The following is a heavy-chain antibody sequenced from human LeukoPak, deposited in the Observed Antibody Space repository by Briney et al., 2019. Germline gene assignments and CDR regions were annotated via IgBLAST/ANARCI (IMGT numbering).Heavy chain of an antibody. CDR1: GGSIKSTTYY. D-gene: IGHD5-18*01. CDR3: ARESREEDTAMPLFEY. J-gene: IGHJ4*02. Sequence: SETLSLTCTVSGGSIKSTTYYWGWIRQPPGKGLEWIGSIYYSGSTYFNPSLKSRVTISVDTSKSQFSLKLSSVTAADTAVYYCARESREEDTAMPLFEYWGQGTLVTVSS. V-gene: IGHV4-39*07. CDR2: IYYSGST.